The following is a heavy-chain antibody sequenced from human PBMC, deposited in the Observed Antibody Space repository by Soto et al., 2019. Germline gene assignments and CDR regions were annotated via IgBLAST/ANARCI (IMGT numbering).Heavy chain of an antibody. CDR1: GFTFSSYE. D-gene: IGHD3-22*01. V-gene: IGHV3-48*03. CDR3: ARVWGGYYF. CDR2: ISSSGSTI. Sequence: PGGSLRLSCAASGFTFSSYEMNWVRQAPGKGLEWGSYISSSGSTIYYADSVKGRFTISRDNATNSLYLQMNSLRAEETAVYYCARVWGGYYFGGQGTLVTVSS. J-gene: IGHJ4*02.